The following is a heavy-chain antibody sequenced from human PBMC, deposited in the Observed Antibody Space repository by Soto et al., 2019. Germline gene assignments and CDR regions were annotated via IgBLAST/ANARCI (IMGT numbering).Heavy chain of an antibody. D-gene: IGHD6-6*01. CDR3: ARGRSYSSSLLCAY. CDR2: IWYDGNNE. Sequence: PGGSLRLSCEASGFTFSSYAMHWVRQAPGKGLEWVAVIWYDGNNEYYADSVKGRFTISRDNSKSTLYLEMNSLKAEDTGLYFCARGRSYSSSLLCAYWGQGTLVTVSS. V-gene: IGHV3-33*01. J-gene: IGHJ4*02. CDR1: GFTFSSYA.